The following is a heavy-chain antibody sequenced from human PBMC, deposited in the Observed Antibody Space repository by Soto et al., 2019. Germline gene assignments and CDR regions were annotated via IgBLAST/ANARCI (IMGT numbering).Heavy chain of an antibody. CDR2: ISASTTYI. J-gene: IGHJ6*03. D-gene: IGHD2-8*01. CDR1: EFIFSNYN. Sequence: GGSLRLSCGASEFIFSNYNMNWVRQAPGKGLEWVSSISASTTYIYYADSVKGRFTISRDNAKNSLYLQMNSLRAEDPAVYYCARGRASNPPYYMDVWGEGTTITVSS. CDR3: ARGRASNPPYYMDV. V-gene: IGHV3-21*01.